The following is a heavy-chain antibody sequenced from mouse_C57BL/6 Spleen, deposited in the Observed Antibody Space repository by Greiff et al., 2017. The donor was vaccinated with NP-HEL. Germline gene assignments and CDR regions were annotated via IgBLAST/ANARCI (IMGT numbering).Heavy chain of an antibody. V-gene: IGHV1-55*01. CDR2: IYPGSGST. CDR3: ARGGLIYDGYQYYFDY. J-gene: IGHJ2*01. CDR1: GYTFTSYW. Sequence: QVQLKQPGAELVKPGASVKMSCKASGYTFTSYWITWVKQRPGQGLEWIGDIYPGSGSTNYNEKFKSKATLTVDTSSSTAYMQLSSLTSEDSAVYYWARGGLIYDGYQYYFDYWGQGTTLTVSS. D-gene: IGHD2-3*01.